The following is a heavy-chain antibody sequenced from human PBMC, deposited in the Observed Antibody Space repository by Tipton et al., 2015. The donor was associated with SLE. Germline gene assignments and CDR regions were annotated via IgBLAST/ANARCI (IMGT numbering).Heavy chain of an antibody. D-gene: IGHD3-3*01. J-gene: IGHJ5*02. Sequence: GLVKPSETLSLTCTVSGGSISSSSYYWGWIRQPPGKGLEWIGSIYYSGSTYYNPSLKSRVTISVDTSKNQFSLKLSSVTAADTAVYYCARGDYDLGWFDPWGQGTLVTVSS. CDR1: GGSISSSSYY. V-gene: IGHV4-39*01. CDR3: ARGDYDLGWFDP. CDR2: IYYSGST.